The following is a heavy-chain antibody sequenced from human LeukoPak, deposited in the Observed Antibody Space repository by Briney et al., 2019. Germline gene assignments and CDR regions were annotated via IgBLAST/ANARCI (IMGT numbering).Heavy chain of an antibody. CDR1: GFTFSRSW. J-gene: IGHJ4*02. V-gene: IGHV3-7*04. Sequence: PGGSLRLSCVASGFTFSRSWMSWVRQAPGKGLEWVANIKQDGSEKHYVDSVKGRFIISRDNAKNSLYLQMNSLRAEDTAVYYCARLQADYLNFWGLGTLVTVSS. CDR2: IKQDGSEK. CDR3: ARLQADYLNF.